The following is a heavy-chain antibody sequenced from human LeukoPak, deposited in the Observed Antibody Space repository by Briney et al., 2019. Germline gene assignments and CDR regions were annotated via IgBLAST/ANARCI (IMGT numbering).Heavy chain of an antibody. Sequence: PGGSLRLSCAASGFTFSSYAMSWVRQAPGKGLEWVSAISGSGGSTYYADSVKGRFTISRDNAKNKLYLQMNSLRAEDTAVYFCARVTRVRGVIGYWGKGTLVTVSS. CDR3: ARVTRVRGVIGY. D-gene: IGHD3-10*01. CDR2: ISGSGGST. V-gene: IGHV3-23*01. CDR1: GFTFSSYA. J-gene: IGHJ4*02.